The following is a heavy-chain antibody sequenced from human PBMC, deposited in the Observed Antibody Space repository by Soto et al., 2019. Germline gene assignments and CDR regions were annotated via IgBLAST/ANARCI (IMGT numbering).Heavy chain of an antibody. CDR2: ISYDGSNK. CDR3: AKYGNLGDLYLYPPLAYFDY. Sequence: QLGGSLRLSCAASGFTFSSYGMHWVRQAPGKGLEWVAVISYDGSNKYYADSVKGRFTISRDNSKNTLYLQMNSLRAEDTAVYYCAKYGNLGDLYLYPPLAYFDYWGQGTLVTVSS. V-gene: IGHV3-30*18. D-gene: IGHD2-21*02. J-gene: IGHJ4*02. CDR1: GFTFSSYG.